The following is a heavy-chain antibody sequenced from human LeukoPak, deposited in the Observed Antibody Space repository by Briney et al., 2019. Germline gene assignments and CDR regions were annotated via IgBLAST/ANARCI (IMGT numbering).Heavy chain of an antibody. Sequence: GGSLRLSCVASGFTFSKNWMHWVRQAPGKGLVWVSRIQGDGSNTNYADSVKGRFSISRDNAKNSLYLQMNSLRGEDTAVYYCASSGSYRFDYWGQGTLVTVSS. CDR2: IQGDGSNT. CDR3: ASSGSYRFDY. D-gene: IGHD1-26*01. J-gene: IGHJ4*02. CDR1: GFTFSKNW. V-gene: IGHV3-74*01.